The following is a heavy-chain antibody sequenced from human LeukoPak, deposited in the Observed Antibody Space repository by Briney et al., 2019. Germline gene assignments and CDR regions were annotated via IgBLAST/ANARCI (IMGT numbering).Heavy chain of an antibody. CDR1: GASFSGDY. V-gene: IGHV4-34*01. J-gene: IGHJ4*02. CDR2: INHSGRS. D-gene: IGHD3-22*01. Sequence: SETLSLTCAVSGASFSGDYWSWLRQPPGKGLEWIAEINHSGRSNFNPSLQGRVTISVDTSKNQFSLNLSSLTAADTARYYCARGLYDSGDYYYGIRAYYFDQWGQGTLVTVSS. CDR3: ARGLYDSGDYYYGIRAYYFDQ.